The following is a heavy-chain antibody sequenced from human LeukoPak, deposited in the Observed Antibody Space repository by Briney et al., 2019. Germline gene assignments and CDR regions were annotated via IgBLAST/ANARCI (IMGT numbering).Heavy chain of an antibody. Sequence: GRSLRLSCAASGFTFDDYAMHWVRQAPGKGLEWVSGISWNSGSIGYADSVKGRFTTSRDNTKNSLFLQMNSLRAEDTAFYYCTKAVALSYCASGNYYNGWGQGTLVTVSS. D-gene: IGHD3-10*01. CDR3: TKAVALSYCASGNYYNG. V-gene: IGHV3-9*01. J-gene: IGHJ4*02. CDR2: ISWNSGSI. CDR1: GFTFDDYA.